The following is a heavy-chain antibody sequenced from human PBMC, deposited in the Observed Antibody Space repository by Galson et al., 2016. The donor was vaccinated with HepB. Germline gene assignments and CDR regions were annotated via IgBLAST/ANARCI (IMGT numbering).Heavy chain of an antibody. J-gene: IGHJ4*02. Sequence: SLRLSCAASGFTFNNYGMHWVRQAPGKGLDWVAVISHDGTTTYSAASVKGRFTISRDNSNHTLYLQMTSLRPEDTAIYYCAGAFDYWGQGILVTVSS. CDR2: ISHDGTTT. CDR1: GFTFNNYG. CDR3: AGAFDY. V-gene: IGHV3-30*03.